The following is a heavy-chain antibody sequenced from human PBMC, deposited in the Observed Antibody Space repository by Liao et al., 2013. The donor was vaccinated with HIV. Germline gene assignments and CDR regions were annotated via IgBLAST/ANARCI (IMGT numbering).Heavy chain of an antibody. Sequence: QVQLQESGPGLVKPSQTLSLTCTVSGGSISSGDYYWSWIRQPPGKGLEWIGYIYYSGSTFYNPSLKSRVTISVDTSKNHFSLRLNSVTAADTAVYYCAKTKRGSRDAFDIWGQGTFVTVSS. J-gene: IGHJ3*02. D-gene: IGHD3-10*01. CDR3: AKTKRGSRDAFDI. V-gene: IGHV4-30-4*01. CDR1: GGSISSGDYY. CDR2: IYYSGST.